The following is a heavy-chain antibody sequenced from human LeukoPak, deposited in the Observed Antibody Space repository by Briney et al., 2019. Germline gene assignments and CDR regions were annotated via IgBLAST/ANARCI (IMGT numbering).Heavy chain of an antibody. CDR1: AGSIRNYD. J-gene: IGHJ5*02. Sequence: SETLSLTCSVSAGSIRNYDWSWFRQPPGKELEWIGTIYYSGSPNYNPSLKSRITIAVDTSKNHFSLKLNFVTAADTAVYYRARAPIYYDILTGYHPFDPWGQGTLVTVSS. CDR2: IYYSGSP. D-gene: IGHD3-9*01. V-gene: IGHV4-59*12. CDR3: ARAPIYYDILTGYHPFDP.